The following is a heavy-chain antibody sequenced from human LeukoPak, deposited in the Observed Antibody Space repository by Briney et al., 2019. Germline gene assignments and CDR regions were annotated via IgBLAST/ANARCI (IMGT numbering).Heavy chain of an antibody. D-gene: IGHD6-6*01. Sequence: SETLSLTCAVYGGSFSGYYWSWIRQPPGKGLEWIGEINHSGSTNYNPSLKSRVTISVDTSKNQFSLKLSSVTAADTAVYYCARGLAARRGDAFDYWGQGTVVIVSS. V-gene: IGHV4-34*01. CDR2: INHSGST. CDR3: ARGLAARRGDAFDY. CDR1: GGSFSGYY. J-gene: IGHJ4*02.